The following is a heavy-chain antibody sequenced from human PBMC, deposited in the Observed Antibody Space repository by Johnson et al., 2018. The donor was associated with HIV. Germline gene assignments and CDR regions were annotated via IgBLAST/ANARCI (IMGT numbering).Heavy chain of an antibody. Sequence: QVQLVESGGGVVQPGGSLRLSCAASGFTFSSCAMDWVRQAPGKGLEWVAVISNDGTDKYYADSVKGRFTISRDNAKNSLYMEMNNLRAEDTALYYCARQNYYDSSGQGGGLDIWGQGTMVTVSS. D-gene: IGHD3-22*01. V-gene: IGHV3-30*03. CDR3: ARQNYYDSSGQGGGLDI. CDR2: ISNDGTDK. CDR1: GFTFSSCA. J-gene: IGHJ3*02.